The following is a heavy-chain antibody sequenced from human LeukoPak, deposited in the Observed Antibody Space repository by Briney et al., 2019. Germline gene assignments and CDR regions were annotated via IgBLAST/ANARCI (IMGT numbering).Heavy chain of an antibody. J-gene: IGHJ5*02. V-gene: IGHV4-39*07. CDR2: IYYSGST. Sequence: PSETLSLTCTVSGGSISSSSYYWGWIRQPPGKGLEWIGSIYYSGSTYYNPSLKSRVTISVDTSKNQFSLKLSSVTAADTAVYYCARGTRDFWSGYSLGNWFDPWGQGTLVTVSS. D-gene: IGHD3-3*01. CDR1: GGSISSSSYY. CDR3: ARGTRDFWSGYSLGNWFDP.